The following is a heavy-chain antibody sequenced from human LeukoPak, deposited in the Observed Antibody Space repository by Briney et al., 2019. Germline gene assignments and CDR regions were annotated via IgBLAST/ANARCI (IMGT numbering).Heavy chain of an antibody. CDR3: ARVEVAPAAHSSYYYYYMDV. CDR2: ISSSSSYI. D-gene: IGHD2-2*01. Sequence: GSLRLSCAASGFTFSSYSMNWVRQAPGKGLEWVSSISSSSSYIYYADSVKGRFTISRDNAKNSLYLQMSSLRAEDTAVYYCARVEVAPAAHSSYYYYYMDVWGKGTTVTVSS. J-gene: IGHJ6*03. V-gene: IGHV3-21*01. CDR1: GFTFSSYS.